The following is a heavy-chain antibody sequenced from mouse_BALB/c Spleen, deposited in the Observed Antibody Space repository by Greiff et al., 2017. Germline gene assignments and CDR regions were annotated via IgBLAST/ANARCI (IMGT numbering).Heavy chain of an antibody. V-gene: IGHV5-6-4*01. Sequence: EVQRVESGGGLVKPGGSLKLSCAASGFTFSSYTMSWVRQTPEKRLEWVATISRGGSYTYYPDSVKGRFTLSRDNAKNTLYLQMSSLKSEDTAMYYCTREGYDGYYYAMDYWGQGTSVTVSS. CDR2: ISRGGSYT. CDR3: TREGYDGYYYAMDY. CDR1: GFTFSSYT. J-gene: IGHJ4*01. D-gene: IGHD2-14*01.